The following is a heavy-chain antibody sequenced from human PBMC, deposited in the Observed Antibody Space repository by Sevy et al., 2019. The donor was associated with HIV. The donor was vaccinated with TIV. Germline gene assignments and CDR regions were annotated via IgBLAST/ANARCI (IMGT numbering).Heavy chain of an antibody. V-gene: IGHV3-23*01. Sequence: GGSLRLSCAASGFSFMPYAMSWVRQAPGKGLEWVSGISGSSGLTYYADSVKGRFTISRDNSKNTLYLQMKNLRADDTAVYYCAKGTVAAPERNYFDHWGHGALVTVSS. J-gene: IGHJ4*01. D-gene: IGHD6-25*01. CDR3: AKGTVAAPERNYFDH. CDR1: GFSFMPYA. CDR2: ISGSSGLT.